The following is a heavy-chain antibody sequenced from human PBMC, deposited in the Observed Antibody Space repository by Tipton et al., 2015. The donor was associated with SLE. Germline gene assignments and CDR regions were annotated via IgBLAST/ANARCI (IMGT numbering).Heavy chain of an antibody. J-gene: IGHJ3*02. Sequence: TLSLTCAVYGGSFSNYYWSWIRQPPGKGLEWIGEINHRGSTNYSPSLKSRVTISVDTSKNQFSLKLSSVTAADTAVYYCARGFTIGGAFDIWGQGTMVTVSS. CDR1: GGSFSNYY. D-gene: IGHD3-9*01. CDR2: INHRGST. V-gene: IGHV4-34*01. CDR3: ARGFTIGGAFDI.